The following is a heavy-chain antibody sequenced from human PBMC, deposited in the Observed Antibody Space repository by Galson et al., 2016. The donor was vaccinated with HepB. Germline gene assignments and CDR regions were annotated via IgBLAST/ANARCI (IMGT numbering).Heavy chain of an antibody. J-gene: IGHJ6*02. V-gene: IGHV3-13*04. Sequence: SLRLSCAGSGFSFSTYDMHWVRQATGKGLEWVSAIGSDGGTYYSGSVKGRFTISRDNAKDSLYLQMDSLRDGDTAVYYCARTFYDRVTRDCYGLDVWGHGTTVTVSS. CDR2: IGSDGGT. CDR3: ARTFYDRVTRDCYGLDV. D-gene: IGHD3-9*01. CDR1: GFSFSTYD.